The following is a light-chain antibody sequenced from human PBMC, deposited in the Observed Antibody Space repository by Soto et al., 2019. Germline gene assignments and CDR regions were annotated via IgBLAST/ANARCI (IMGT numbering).Light chain of an antibody. CDR1: QSVSNNY. Sequence: ELKQSPGTLSLSPGARPPLSCGASQSVSNNYLAWHQQRPGQAPRLLIFGASSRATGVPDRFTGSASGTDFTLTISRLQPEDFALYFCQQYASSPVTFGGGTKV. V-gene: IGKV3-20*01. CDR3: QQYASSPVT. CDR2: GAS. J-gene: IGKJ4*01.